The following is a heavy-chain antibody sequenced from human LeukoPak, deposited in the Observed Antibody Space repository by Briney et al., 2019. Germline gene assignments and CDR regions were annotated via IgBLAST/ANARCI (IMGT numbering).Heavy chain of an antibody. V-gene: IGHV3-21*01. D-gene: IGHD6-19*01. CDR3: SGSGWTTDAFDI. CDR2: ITTSSTYI. CDR1: GFTFTNYN. J-gene: IGHJ3*02. Sequence: GGSLRLSCAASGFTFTNYNMNWVRQAPGKGLEWVSSITTSSTYIYYTDSVKGRFTISRDNAKNSLYLQMNSLRADDTAVYYCSGSGWTTDAFDIWGQGTMVTASS.